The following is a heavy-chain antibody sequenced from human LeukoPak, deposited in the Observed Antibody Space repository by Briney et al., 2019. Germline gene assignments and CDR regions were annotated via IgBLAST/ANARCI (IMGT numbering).Heavy chain of an antibody. V-gene: IGHV3-30*18. D-gene: IGHD3-22*01. Sequence: GRSLRLSCAASGFSFSTYGLHWVRQAPGKGLEWVAVISYDGSNTYYADSVRGRFTISRDNSKNTLYLQMNSLRAEDTAVYYCAKSTAYSISMIVVIKPMDAWGQGTTVTVSS. CDR3: AKSTAYSISMIVVIKPMDA. CDR2: ISYDGSNT. J-gene: IGHJ6*02. CDR1: GFSFSTYG.